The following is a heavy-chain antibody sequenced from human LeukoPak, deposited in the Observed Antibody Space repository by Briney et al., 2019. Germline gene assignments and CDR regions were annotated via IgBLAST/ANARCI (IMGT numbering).Heavy chain of an antibody. J-gene: IGHJ4*02. CDR1: GGTFSSYA. V-gene: IGHV1-69*05. Sequence: SVKVSCKASGGTFSSYAISWVRQAPGQGLEWMGGIIPIFGTANYAQKFQDRVTITTDESTSTAYMELSSLRSEDTAVYYCASGRSYWYHLDYWGRGTLVTVSS. D-gene: IGHD2-8*02. CDR3: ASGRSYWYHLDY. CDR2: IIPIFGTA.